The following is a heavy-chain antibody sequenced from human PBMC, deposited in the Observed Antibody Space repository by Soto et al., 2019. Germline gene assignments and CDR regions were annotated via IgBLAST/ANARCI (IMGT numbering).Heavy chain of an antibody. V-gene: IGHV3-23*01. Sequence: GGSLRLSCAASGFTFSSYAMSWVRQATGKGLEWVSAISGSGGSTYYADSVKGRFTISRDNSKNTLYLKMNSLRAEDTAVYYFSSQHFGGSCYPYCYFYLWGRGTLFTVS. CDR2: ISGSGGST. CDR3: SSQHFGGSCYPYCYFYL. CDR1: GFTFSSYA. J-gene: IGHJ2*01. D-gene: IGHD2-15*01.